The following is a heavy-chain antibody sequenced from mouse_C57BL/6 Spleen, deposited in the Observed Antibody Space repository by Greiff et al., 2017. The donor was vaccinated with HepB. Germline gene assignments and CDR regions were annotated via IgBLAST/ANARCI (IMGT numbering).Heavy chain of an antibody. V-gene: IGHV5-17*01. CDR1: GFTFSDYG. D-gene: IGHD1-1*01. CDR3: ARLNYGSSLDY. CDR2: ISSGSSTI. J-gene: IGHJ2*01. Sequence: EVQGVESGGGLVKPGGSLKLSCAASGFTFSDYGMHWVRQAPEKGLEWVAYISSGSSTIYYADTVKGRFTISRDNAKNTLSLQMTSLRSEDTAMYYCARLNYGSSLDYWGQGTTLTVSS.